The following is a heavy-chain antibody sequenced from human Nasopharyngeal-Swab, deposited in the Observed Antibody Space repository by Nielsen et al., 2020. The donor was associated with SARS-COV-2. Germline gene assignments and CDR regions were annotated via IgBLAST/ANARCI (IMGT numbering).Heavy chain of an antibody. D-gene: IGHD3-10*01. J-gene: IGHJ4*02. CDR2: IYHSGST. V-gene: IGHV4-4*02. CDR1: GDSISSSNW. Sequence: SETLSLTCAVSGDSISSSNWWSWVRQPPGKGLEWIGEIYHSGSTNYNPSLKSRVTISVDKSKNQFSLKLSSVTAADTAVYYCARGGYYGSGSYQNWGQGTLVTVSS. CDR3: ARGGYYGSGSYQN.